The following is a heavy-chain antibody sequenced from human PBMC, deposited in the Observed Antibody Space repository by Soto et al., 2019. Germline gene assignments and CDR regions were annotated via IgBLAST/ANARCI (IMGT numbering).Heavy chain of an antibody. CDR2: IVVGSGNT. Sequence: SVKVSCKASGFTFASSARQWVRQARGQRLEWIGWIVVGSGNTNYAQKFQERVTITTDTSTSTAYMELRSLRSDDTAVYYCARAGSGYSFDYWGQGTLVTVSS. V-gene: IGHV1-58*02. CDR3: ARAGSGYSFDY. CDR1: GFTFASSA. D-gene: IGHD5-12*01. J-gene: IGHJ4*02.